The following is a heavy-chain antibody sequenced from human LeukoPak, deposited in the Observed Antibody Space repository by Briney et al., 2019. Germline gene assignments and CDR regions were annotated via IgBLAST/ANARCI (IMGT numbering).Heavy chain of an antibody. J-gene: IGHJ6*04. CDR1: GYTFTSYD. CDR2: MNPNSGNT. Sequence: ASVKVSCKASGYTFTSYDINWVRQATGQGLEWMGWMNPNSGNTGYAQKFQGRVTITRNTSISTAYMELSSLRSEDTAVYYCARGGHYYYDSSGPRMDVWGKGTTVTVSS. V-gene: IGHV1-8*03. D-gene: IGHD3-22*01. CDR3: ARGGHYYYDSSGPRMDV.